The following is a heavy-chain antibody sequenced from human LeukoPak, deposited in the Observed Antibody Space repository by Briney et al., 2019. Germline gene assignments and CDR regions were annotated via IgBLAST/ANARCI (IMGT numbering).Heavy chain of an antibody. CDR2: ISYDGNNK. V-gene: IGHV3-30*04. Sequence: PGRSLRLSCAASGFTFSSYAMHWVRQAPGKGLEWVAVISYDGNNKYYTDSVKGRFTISRDNSKNTLYLQMNSLRAGDTAVYYCARDELLWSCMDVGDKGTTVTVSS. J-gene: IGHJ6*04. CDR1: GFTFSSYA. D-gene: IGHD3-10*01. CDR3: ARDELLWSCMDV.